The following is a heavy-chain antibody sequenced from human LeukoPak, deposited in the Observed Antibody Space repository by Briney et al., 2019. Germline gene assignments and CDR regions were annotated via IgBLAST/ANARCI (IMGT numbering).Heavy chain of an antibody. Sequence: GESLKISCKGSGYSFTSYWIGWVRQMPGKGLEWMGITYPGDSDTRYSPSFQGQVTISADKSISTAYLQWSSLKASDTAMYYCGRRRGSGSYYMDPYFDYWGQGTLVTVSS. CDR3: GRRRGSGSYYMDPYFDY. D-gene: IGHD3-10*01. CDR2: TYPGDSDT. V-gene: IGHV5-51*01. J-gene: IGHJ4*02. CDR1: GYSFTSYW.